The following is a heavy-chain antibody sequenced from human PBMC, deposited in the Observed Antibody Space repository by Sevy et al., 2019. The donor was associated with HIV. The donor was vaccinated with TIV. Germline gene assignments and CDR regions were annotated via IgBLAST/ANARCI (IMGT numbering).Heavy chain of an antibody. CDR3: ARDKQDEQLGPDHDAFDI. CDR2: ISAYNGNT. D-gene: IGHD6-6*01. J-gene: IGHJ3*02. Sequence: ASVKVSCKASGYTFTSYGISWVRQAPGQGLEWMGWISAYNGNTNYAQKLQGRVTMTTDTSTSTAYMELRSLRSDDTAVYYCARDKQDEQLGPDHDAFDIWGQGTMVTVSS. V-gene: IGHV1-18*01. CDR1: GYTFTSYG.